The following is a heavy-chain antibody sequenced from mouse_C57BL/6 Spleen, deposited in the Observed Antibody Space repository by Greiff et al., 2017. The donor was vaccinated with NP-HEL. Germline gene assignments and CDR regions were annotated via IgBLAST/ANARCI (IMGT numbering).Heavy chain of an antibody. Sequence: EVQLQQSGPELVKPGASVKIPCKASGYTFTDYNMDWVKQSHGKSLEWIGDINPNNGGTIYNQKFKGKATLTVDKSSSTAYMELRSLTSEDTAVYYCARVGSYWDVGYYAMDYWGQGTSVTVSS. CDR1: GYTFTDYN. D-gene: IGHD4-1*01. V-gene: IGHV1-18*01. CDR3: ARVGSYWDVGYYAMDY. CDR2: INPNNGGT. J-gene: IGHJ4*01.